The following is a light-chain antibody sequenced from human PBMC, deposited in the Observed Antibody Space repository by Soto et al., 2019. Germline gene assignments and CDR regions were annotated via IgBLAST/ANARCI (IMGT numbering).Light chain of an antibody. CDR1: QSVSSY. V-gene: IGKV3-11*01. CDR2: DAS. Sequence: EIVLTQSPATLSLSPGERATLSCRASQSVSSYLAWYQQKPGQAPRLLIYDASNRATGIPARFSGSGSGTDCTLTISSLEPEDFAVYYCQQRSNWQFTFGPGTKVDIK. J-gene: IGKJ3*01. CDR3: QQRSNWQFT.